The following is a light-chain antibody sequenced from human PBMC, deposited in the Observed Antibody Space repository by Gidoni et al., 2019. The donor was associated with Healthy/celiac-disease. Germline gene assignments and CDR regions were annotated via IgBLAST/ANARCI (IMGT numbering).Light chain of an antibody. CDR3: SSYAGSNNLV. V-gene: IGLV2-8*01. CDR1: SRDVGVYNY. Sequence: QSALTQPLSASGSPAQSVTISCTGTSRDVGVYNYVSWYHQQPGKAPKLMIYEVSKRPSGVPERFSGSKSGNTASLTVSGLQAEDEADYYCSSYAGSNNLVFGGGTKLTVL. J-gene: IGLJ2*01. CDR2: EVS.